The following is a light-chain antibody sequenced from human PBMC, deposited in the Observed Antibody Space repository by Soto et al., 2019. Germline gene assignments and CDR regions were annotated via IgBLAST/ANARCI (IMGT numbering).Light chain of an antibody. CDR3: QQYHDSPMNT. CDR1: QSVRSTF. CDR2: GAS. J-gene: IGKJ2*01. Sequence: VLPQSPDTLSLSPGHRVTLSCRASQSVRSTFLAWYQQKPGQAPRLLIYGASNRATGIPDRFSGSASGTDFTLTISRLEPDDSAVYYCQQYHDSPMNTFGQGTKLEIK. V-gene: IGKV3-20*01.